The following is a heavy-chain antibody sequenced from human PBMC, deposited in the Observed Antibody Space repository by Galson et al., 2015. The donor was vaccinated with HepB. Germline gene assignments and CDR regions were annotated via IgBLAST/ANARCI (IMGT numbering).Heavy chain of an antibody. V-gene: IGHV1-3*01. J-gene: IGHJ4*02. CDR2: INVGNGDT. CDR1: GYTFTMYA. CDR3: TRSGRFGVSAADHGLF. D-gene: IGHD6-13*01. Sequence: SVKVSCKASGYTFTMYAMHWVRQAPGQRPEWMGWINVGNGDTKYSRKFQGRVTITRDTSANTVYVELASLKFEDTAVYYCTRSGRFGVSAADHGLFWGQGTLVIVSS.